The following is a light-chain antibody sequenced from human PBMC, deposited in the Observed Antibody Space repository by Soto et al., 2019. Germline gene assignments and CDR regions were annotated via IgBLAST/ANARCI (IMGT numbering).Light chain of an antibody. Sequence: VLTQPPSASGTPGQRVTISCSGSSSNIGSNTVNWYQQLPGTAPKLLIYSNNQRPSGVPDRFSGSKSGTSASLAISGLQSEDEADYYCAAWDDSLNGPFYVFGTGTKVTVL. CDR2: SNN. CDR3: AAWDDSLNGPFYV. CDR1: SSNIGSNT. V-gene: IGLV1-44*01. J-gene: IGLJ1*01.